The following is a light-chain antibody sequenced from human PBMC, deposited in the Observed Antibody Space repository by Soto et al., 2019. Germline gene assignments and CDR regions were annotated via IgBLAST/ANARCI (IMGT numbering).Light chain of an antibody. CDR1: QSVSSY. CDR3: QQRSNWPPI. V-gene: IGKV3-11*01. Sequence: EIVLTQSPATLSLSPGERATLSCRASQSVSSYLAWYQQQPGQAPRLLIYDASNRATGIPARFSGSGSGTDFTLTISSLEPEDFAVYYCQQRSNWPPIFGPGTKVDIK. J-gene: IGKJ3*01. CDR2: DAS.